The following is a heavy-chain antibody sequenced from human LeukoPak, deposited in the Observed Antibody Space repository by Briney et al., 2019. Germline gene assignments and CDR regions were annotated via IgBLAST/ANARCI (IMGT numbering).Heavy chain of an antibody. V-gene: IGHV3-74*01. D-gene: IGHD2-21*02. Sequence: GGSLRLSCTASGFTFTNYWMHWVRQAPGKGLVWVSRINSDGSNRRYADSVKGRFTISRDNAKNTLYLQMNSLRADDTAVYYCLGVPPPLEDCAGDCYIPPTWGQGTLVTVSS. CDR2: INSDGSNR. CDR3: LGVPPPLEDCAGDCYIPPT. CDR1: GFTFTNYW. J-gene: IGHJ5*02.